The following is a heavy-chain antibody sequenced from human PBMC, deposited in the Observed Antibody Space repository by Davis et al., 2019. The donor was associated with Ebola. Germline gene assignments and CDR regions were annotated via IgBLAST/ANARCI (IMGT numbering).Heavy chain of an antibody. CDR3: ARQESLYGWSDY. D-gene: IGHD2-8*01. Sequence: GESLKISCKGSGYSFTTYWIGWVRQMPGKGLEWMGIIYAGDSDSRYSPSFEGQVIISVDRSINTAYLQWRSLRASDTAIYYCARQESLYGWSDYWGQGTLVTVSS. V-gene: IGHV5-51*01. CDR2: IYAGDSDS. CDR1: GYSFTTYW. J-gene: IGHJ4*02.